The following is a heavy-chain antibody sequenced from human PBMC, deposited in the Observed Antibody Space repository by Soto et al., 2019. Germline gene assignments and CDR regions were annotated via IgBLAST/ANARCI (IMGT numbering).Heavy chain of an antibody. CDR3: VKDMGQAAVGIRYPYGLDV. V-gene: IGHV3-64D*06. Sequence: LRLSCSGAGFTVSSFCMHWVRQAPWKGLEHVSTLSSNGIGTYYADSVKGRFTFSRDTSKNTLYLQMSSLRTEDTAVYYCVKDMGQAAVGIRYPYGLDVWGLGTTVTVSS. D-gene: IGHD6-13*01. CDR1: GFTVSSFC. J-gene: IGHJ6*02. CDR2: LSSNGIGT.